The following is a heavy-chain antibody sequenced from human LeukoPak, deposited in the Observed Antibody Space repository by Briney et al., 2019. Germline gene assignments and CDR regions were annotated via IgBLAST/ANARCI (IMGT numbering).Heavy chain of an antibody. D-gene: IGHD5-12*01. CDR2: INQDESQK. J-gene: IGHJ4*02. CDR1: GFTFSTFW. Sequence: GGSLRLSCAASGFTFSTFWMTWVRQAPGKGLEWVANINQDESQKYYVDSVEGRFTVSRDNSKNSLYLQMTSLRVEDTAVYYCARISWSPPGRLKGKHNGLHYWGQGTLVTVSS. CDR3: ARISWSPPGRLKGKHNGLHY. V-gene: IGHV3-7*01.